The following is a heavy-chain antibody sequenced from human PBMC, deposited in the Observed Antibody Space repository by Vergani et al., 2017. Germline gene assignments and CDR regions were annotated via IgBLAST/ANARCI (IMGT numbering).Heavy chain of an antibody. V-gene: IGHV3-33*05. CDR2: ISYDGSKT. J-gene: IGHJ6*03. CDR3: ARXVWDCSGISCFLRAGEFYYMDV. Sequence: QVQLVESGGGVVQPGTSLRLSCEASGFKFSQFGMHWVRQGPGKGLEWVAFISYDGSKTQYADSEKGRVTISRDNSKNTVGLEMSSLRVDDTATYYCARXVWDCSGISCFLRAGEFYYMDVWGKGTTVVVSS. D-gene: IGHD3-16*01. CDR1: GFKFSQFG.